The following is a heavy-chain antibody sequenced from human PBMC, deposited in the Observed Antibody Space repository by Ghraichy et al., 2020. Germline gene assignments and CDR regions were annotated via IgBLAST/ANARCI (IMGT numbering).Heavy chain of an antibody. D-gene: IGHD6-19*01. CDR1: GFTFSNSW. CDR2: INGDGSST. Sequence: GESLNISCAASGFTFSNSWMHWVRQVPGKGLMWVSRINGDGSSTSYADSVMGRFTISRDNAKNTLHRQMNSLRGEDPAVFYCARGQWLPDDVFNIWGQGTRVIVSS. CDR3: ARGQWLPDDVFNI. V-gene: IGHV3-74*01. J-gene: IGHJ3*02.